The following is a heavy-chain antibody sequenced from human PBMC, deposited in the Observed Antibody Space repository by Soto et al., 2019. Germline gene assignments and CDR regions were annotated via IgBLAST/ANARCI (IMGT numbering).Heavy chain of an antibody. V-gene: IGHV3-30-3*01. J-gene: IGHJ2*01. CDR3: ARDYPDEGGNRYWYFDL. D-gene: IGHD2-15*01. CDR1: GFTFSSYA. Sequence: QVQLVESGGGVVQPGRSLRLSCAASGFTFSSYAMHWVRQAPGKGLEWVAVISYDGSNKYYADSVKGRFTISRDNSKNTLYLQMNSVRAEDTAVYYCARDYPDEGGNRYWYFDLWGRGTLVTVSS. CDR2: ISYDGSNK.